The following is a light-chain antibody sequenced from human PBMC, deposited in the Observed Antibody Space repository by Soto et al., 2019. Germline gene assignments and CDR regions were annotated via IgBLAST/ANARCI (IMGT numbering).Light chain of an antibody. Sequence: EIVLTQSPGTLSLSPGERAALSCRAGQSVSSNYLAWYQQKPGQAPRLLIFGVSSRATGIPDRFSGSGSGTDFTLTISRLEPEDFAVYYCQQYGSSSWTFGQGTKVEIK. CDR2: GVS. CDR3: QQYGSSSWT. V-gene: IGKV3-20*01. J-gene: IGKJ1*01. CDR1: QSVSSNY.